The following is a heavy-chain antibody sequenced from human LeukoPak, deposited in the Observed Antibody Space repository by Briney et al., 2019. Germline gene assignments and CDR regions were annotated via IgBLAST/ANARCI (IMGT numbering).Heavy chain of an antibody. CDR3: ARPSGWEYGFDP. CDR1: GFTFSSYG. CDR2: IKSDGSIT. Sequence: GGTLRLSCAASGFTFSSYGMSWVRQAPGKGLVWVSRIKSDGSITGYADSVKGRFTISRDNAKNTLYLQMNSLRAEDTAVYYCARPSGWEYGFDPWGQGTLVTVSS. V-gene: IGHV3-74*01. J-gene: IGHJ5*02. D-gene: IGHD1-26*01.